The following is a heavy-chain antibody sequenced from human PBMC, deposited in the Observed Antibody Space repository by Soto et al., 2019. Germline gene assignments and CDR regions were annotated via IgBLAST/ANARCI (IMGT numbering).Heavy chain of an antibody. Sequence: EVHLVESGGGLVRPGGSLRLSCAGFISGYSMIWVRQAPGKGLEWLSHISSSGIFTDYADSVKCRFTISRDNTKNSLYLQTSRLRAEDKAVYHCATNEFSVDYWGQGTLVTVSS. V-gene: IGHV3-21*04. CDR2: ISSSGIFT. D-gene: IGHD1-1*01. J-gene: IGHJ4*02. CDR3: ATNEFSVDY. CDR1: FISGYS.